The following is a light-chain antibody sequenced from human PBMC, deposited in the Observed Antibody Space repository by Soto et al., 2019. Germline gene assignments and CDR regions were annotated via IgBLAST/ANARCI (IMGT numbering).Light chain of an antibody. V-gene: IGLV1-47*01. CDR3: AAWDDSLSGPL. CDR2: RNN. CDR1: SSNIGSNY. Sequence: QSVLTQPPSASGTPGQRVTISCSGSSSNIGSNYVYWYQQLPGTAPKLLIYRNNQRPSGVPDRSSGSKSGTSASLAISGLRSEDEADYYCAAWDDSLSGPLFGGGTQLTVL. J-gene: IGLJ7*01.